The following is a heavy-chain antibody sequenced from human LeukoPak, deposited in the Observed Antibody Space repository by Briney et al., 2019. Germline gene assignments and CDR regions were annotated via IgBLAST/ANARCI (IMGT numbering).Heavy chain of an antibody. Sequence: ASVKVSCQASGYTFTSYGISWVRQAPGQGLEWMGWISAYNGNTNYAQKFQGRVTMTRDTSTSTVYMELSSLRSEDTAVYYCARDKDDMTYFDYWGQGTLVTVSS. V-gene: IGHV1-18*01. CDR1: GYTFTSYG. CDR3: ARDKDDMTYFDY. D-gene: IGHD3-9*01. J-gene: IGHJ4*02. CDR2: ISAYNGNT.